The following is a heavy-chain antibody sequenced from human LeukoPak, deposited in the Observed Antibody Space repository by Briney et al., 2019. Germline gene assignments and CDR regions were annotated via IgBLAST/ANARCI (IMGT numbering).Heavy chain of an antibody. J-gene: IGHJ1*01. CDR3: ARVRDYYDSRGYYFEYFDH. CDR1: GFTFDNYA. CDR2: ISGSGGST. Sequence: GGSLRLSCAASGFTFDNYAVSWVRQAPGKGLEWVSAISGSGGSTYYADSVKGRFTISRDNSKNTLYLQMNSLRAEDTAVYYCARVRDYYDSRGYYFEYFDHWGQGTLVTVSS. D-gene: IGHD3-22*01. V-gene: IGHV3-23*01.